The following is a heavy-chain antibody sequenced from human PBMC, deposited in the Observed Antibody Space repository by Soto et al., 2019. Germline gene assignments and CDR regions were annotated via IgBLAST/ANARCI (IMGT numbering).Heavy chain of an antibody. D-gene: IGHD3-10*01. Sequence: QVQLVESGGGVVQPGRSLRLSCAASGFTFSSYAMHWVRQAPGKGLEWVAVISYDGSNKYYADSVKGRFTISRDNSKNTLYLQMNSLRAEDTAVYYCARDLGGYYYGSGSYLGYWGQGTLVTVSS. CDR2: ISYDGSNK. J-gene: IGHJ4*02. V-gene: IGHV3-30-3*01. CDR1: GFTFSSYA. CDR3: ARDLGGYYYGSGSYLGY.